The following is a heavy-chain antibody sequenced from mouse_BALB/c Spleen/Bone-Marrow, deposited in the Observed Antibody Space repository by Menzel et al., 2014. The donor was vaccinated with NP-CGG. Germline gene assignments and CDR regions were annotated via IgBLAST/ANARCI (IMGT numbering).Heavy chain of an antibody. Sequence: VQLQQSGAGLVRPGTSVKVSCKASGYAFTNYLIERVKQRPGQGLEWIGVINPGSGGTNYNEKFKGKATLTADKSSSTAYMQLSSLTSDDSAVYFCARGITTGYFDYWGQGTTLTVSS. CDR3: ARGITTGYFDY. J-gene: IGHJ2*01. V-gene: IGHV1-54*01. CDR1: GYAFTNYL. CDR2: INPGSGGT. D-gene: IGHD1-1*01.